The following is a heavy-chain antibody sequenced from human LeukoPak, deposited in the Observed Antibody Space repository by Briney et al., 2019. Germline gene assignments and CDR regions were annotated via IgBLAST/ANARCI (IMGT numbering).Heavy chain of an antibody. D-gene: IGHD2/OR15-2a*01. V-gene: IGHV4-30-2*06. CDR2: IYDSGST. CDR1: GGSISSGGYP. J-gene: IGHJ5*02. CDR3: ARESNINNWFDP. Sequence: SETLSLTCAVSGGSISSGGYPWSWIRQSPGKGLEWIGYIYDSGSTFHNPSLKGRVSMSIDRSNNQFSLNLSSVTAADTAVYYCARESNINNWFDPWGQGTLVTVSS.